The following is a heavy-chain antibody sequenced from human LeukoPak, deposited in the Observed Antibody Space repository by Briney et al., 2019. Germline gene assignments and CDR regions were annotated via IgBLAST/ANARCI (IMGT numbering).Heavy chain of an antibody. Sequence: GGSLRLSCAASGFTFSSHWMHWVRQAPGKGLVWVSRINSDGSSTSYADSVKGRFTISRDNAKNTLYLQMNSLRAEDTAVYHCARGLISYPIDYWGQGTLVTVSS. CDR3: ARGLISYPIDY. CDR2: INSDGSST. D-gene: IGHD1-26*01. J-gene: IGHJ4*02. CDR1: GFTFSSHW. V-gene: IGHV3-74*01.